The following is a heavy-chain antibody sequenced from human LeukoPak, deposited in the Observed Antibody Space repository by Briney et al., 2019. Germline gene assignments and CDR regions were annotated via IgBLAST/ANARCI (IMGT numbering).Heavy chain of an antibody. CDR2: IKQDGSEK. Sequence: GGSLRLSCAASGFTFSDYYMSWIRQAPGKGLEWVANIKQDGSEKYYVDSVKGRFTISRDNAKNSLFLQMNSLRAEDTAVYYCARVRYGDYGFDAFNIWGQGTMVTVSS. J-gene: IGHJ3*02. CDR1: GFTFSDYY. D-gene: IGHD4-17*01. V-gene: IGHV3-7*03. CDR3: ARVRYGDYGFDAFNI.